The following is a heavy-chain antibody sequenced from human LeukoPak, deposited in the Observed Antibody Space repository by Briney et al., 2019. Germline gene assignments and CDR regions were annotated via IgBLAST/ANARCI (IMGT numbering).Heavy chain of an antibody. CDR1: GFTLSDHY. D-gene: IGHD6-6*01. CDR2: IYSGGST. J-gene: IGHJ4*02. Sequence: GGSLRLSCAASGFTLSDHYMSWVRQAPGKGLEWVSVIYSGGSTYYADSVKGRFTISRDNSKNTLYLQMNSLRAEDTAVYYCARDRAYSSSSMWGQGTLVTVSS. CDR3: ARDRAYSSSSM. V-gene: IGHV3-66*01.